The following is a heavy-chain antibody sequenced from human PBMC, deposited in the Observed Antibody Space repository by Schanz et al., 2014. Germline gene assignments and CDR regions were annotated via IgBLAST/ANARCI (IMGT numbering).Heavy chain of an antibody. D-gene: IGHD6-6*01. CDR1: GGSINSDAFY. V-gene: IGHV4-31*03. Sequence: QVQLQESGPGVVKPSQTLSLTCTVSGGSINSDAFYWTWIRQPPGKGLEWIGYISYSGGTYYSPSLKSRVSISLDTSKNQFSLNLSSVTAADTAVYYCARDRLAAQGIDSWGQGTLVTVSS. CDR3: ARDRLAAQGIDS. CDR2: ISYSGGT. J-gene: IGHJ4*02.